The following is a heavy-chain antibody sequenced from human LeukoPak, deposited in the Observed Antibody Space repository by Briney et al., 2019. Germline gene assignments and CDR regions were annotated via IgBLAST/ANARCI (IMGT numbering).Heavy chain of an antibody. V-gene: IGHV3-23*01. D-gene: IGHD2-21*02. J-gene: IGHJ4*02. CDR1: GFTFSSYA. Sequence: GGSLRLSCAASGFTFSSYAMSWVCQAPGKGLEWVSAISGSGGSTYYADSVKGRFTISRDNSKNTLYLQMNSLRAEDTAVYYCAKHPIVVVTAGVDYWGQGTLVTVSS. CDR2: ISGSGGST. CDR3: AKHPIVVVTAGVDY.